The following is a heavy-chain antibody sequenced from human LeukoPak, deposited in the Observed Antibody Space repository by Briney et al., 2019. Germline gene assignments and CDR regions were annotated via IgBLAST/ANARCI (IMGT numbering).Heavy chain of an antibody. V-gene: IGHV4-59*01. CDR3: ASGSYSFYYFDF. D-gene: IGHD1-26*01. CDR2: IYYSGST. CDR1: GGSISGYY. Sequence: MASETLSLTCTVSGGSISGYYWSWIRQPPGKGLEWIGYIYYSGSTHYNPSLKSRVTISVDTSKNQLSLKLSSVTAADTAVYYCASGSYSFYYFDFWGQGTLVTVSS. J-gene: IGHJ4*02.